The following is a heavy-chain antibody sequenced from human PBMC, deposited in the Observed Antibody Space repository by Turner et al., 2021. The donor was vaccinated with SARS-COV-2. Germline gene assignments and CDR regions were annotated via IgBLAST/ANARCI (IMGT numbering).Heavy chain of an antibody. CDR3: ARCGGGTCKQNGAFDI. CDR1: GFTFSSYW. V-gene: IGHV3-74*01. D-gene: IGHD2-15*01. J-gene: IGHJ3*02. Sequence: EVQLVESGGGLVQPGGSLRLSCAASGFTFSSYWMHWVRQAPGKGLVWVSRINSDGSSTSYADSVKGRFTISRDNAKNTLYLQMNSLRADDTAVYYCARCGGGTCKQNGAFDIWGQGAKVTVSS. CDR2: INSDGSST.